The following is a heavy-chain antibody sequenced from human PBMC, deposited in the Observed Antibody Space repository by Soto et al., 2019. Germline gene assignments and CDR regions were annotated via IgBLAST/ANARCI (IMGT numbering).Heavy chain of an antibody. V-gene: IGHV4-61*01. CDR2: IYSSGGT. J-gene: IGHJ4*02. CDR3: ARDGDGYYN. CDR1: GGSVTSGSYY. D-gene: IGHD1-26*01. Sequence: QVQLQESGPGLVKPSETLSLTCSVSGGSVTSGSYYWSWIRQPPGKGLEWIGYIYSSGGTSYNPSLKSRVTISVDTSKNQFSLKLTSVTAADTAVYYCARDGDGYYNWGQGTLVTVSS.